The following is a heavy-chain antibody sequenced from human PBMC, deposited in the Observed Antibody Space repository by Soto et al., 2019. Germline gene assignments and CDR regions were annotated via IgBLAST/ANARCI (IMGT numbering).Heavy chain of an antibody. J-gene: IGHJ6*02. CDR2: ISYDGSNK. CDR3: AKPRIAAAGSPDYYYGMDV. CDR1: GFTFSSYG. Sequence: PVGSLRLSCAASGFTFSSYGMHWVRQAPGKGLEWVAVISYDGSNKYYADSVKGRFTISRDNSKNTLYLQMNSLRAEDTAVYYCAKPRIAAAGSPDYYYGMDVWGQGTTVTVSS. V-gene: IGHV3-30*18. D-gene: IGHD6-13*01.